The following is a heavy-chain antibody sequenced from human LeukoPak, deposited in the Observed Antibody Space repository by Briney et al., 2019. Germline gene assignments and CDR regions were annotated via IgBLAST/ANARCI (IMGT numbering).Heavy chain of an antibody. CDR3: ARYPPDYYGSGNHPRVAYDY. V-gene: IGHV3-7*01. D-gene: IGHD3-10*01. J-gene: IGHJ4*02. CDR2: IKQDGSDK. Sequence: GGSLRLSCAASGFTFSSYWMSWVRQAPGKGLEWVANIKQDGSDKYYVDSVKGRFTTSRDNAKTPLYLQMNSLRAEDTAVYYCARYPPDYYGSGNHPRVAYDYWGQGTLVTVSS. CDR1: GFTFSSYW.